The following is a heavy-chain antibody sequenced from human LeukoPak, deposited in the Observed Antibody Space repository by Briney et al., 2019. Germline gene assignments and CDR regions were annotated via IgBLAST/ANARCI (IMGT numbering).Heavy chain of an antibody. J-gene: IGHJ5*02. V-gene: IGHV4-39*01. CDR3: ARLTARSWFDP. Sequence: SETLSLTCRVSAGSISSNNDYWGWIHQPPGKGLEWVGSIYYSGSTYYSPSFKSRVTISVDTSKNHFSLKLISLTATDTAVYYCARLTARSWFDPWGQGTLVTVSS. CDR2: IYYSGST. D-gene: IGHD1-14*01. CDR1: AGSISSNNDY.